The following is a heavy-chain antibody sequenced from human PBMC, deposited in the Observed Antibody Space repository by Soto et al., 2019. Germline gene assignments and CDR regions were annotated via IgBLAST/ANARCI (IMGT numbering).Heavy chain of an antibody. Sequence: GGSLRLSCAASGFTFDDYAMHWVRQAPGKGLEWVSGISWNSGSIGYADSVKGRFTISRDNAKNSLYLQMNSLRAEDTALYYCAKVGGYSSSWYDYWGQGTLVTVSS. CDR1: GFTFDDYA. CDR3: AKVGGYSSSWYDY. CDR2: ISWNSGSI. V-gene: IGHV3-9*01. D-gene: IGHD6-13*01. J-gene: IGHJ4*02.